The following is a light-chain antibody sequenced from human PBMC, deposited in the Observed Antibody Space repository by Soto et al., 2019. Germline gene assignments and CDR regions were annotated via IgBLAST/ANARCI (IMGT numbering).Light chain of an antibody. CDR3: SSHTTSSALQV. CDR1: ISDFVVYNY. CDR2: GVS. Sequence: QSALTQPASVSGSTGQSITISCTGTISDFVVYNYVSWYQQHPGKAPKLMIYGVSNRPSGVSNRFSGSKSGNTASLTISGLQAEDEADYYCSSHTTSSALQVFGSGTKVTVL. V-gene: IGLV2-14*01. J-gene: IGLJ1*01.